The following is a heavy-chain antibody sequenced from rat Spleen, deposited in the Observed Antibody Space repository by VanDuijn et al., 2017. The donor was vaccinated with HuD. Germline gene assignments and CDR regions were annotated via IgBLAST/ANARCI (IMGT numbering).Heavy chain of an antibody. V-gene: IGHV2-45*01. J-gene: IGHJ3*01. D-gene: IGHD1-9*01. CDR2: MWSGGST. Sequence: QVQLKESGPGLVQPSQTLSLTCTVAGFSLTNYNVHWVRQPPGKGLEWMGVMWSGGSTDYNSALKSRLSISRDTSKNQVFLKMNSLQSEDTAIYFCTREGHTMDRATYWFAYWGQGTLVTVSS. CDR1: GFSLTNYN. CDR3: TREGHTMDRATYWFAY.